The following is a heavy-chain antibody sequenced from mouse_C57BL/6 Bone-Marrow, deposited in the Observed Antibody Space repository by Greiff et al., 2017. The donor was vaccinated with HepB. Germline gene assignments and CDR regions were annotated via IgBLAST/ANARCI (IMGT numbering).Heavy chain of an antibody. Sequence: QVQLQQSGPELVKPGASVKLSCKASGYTFTSYDINWVKQRPGQGLEWIGWIYPRDGSTKYNEKFKGKATLTVDTSSSTAYMELHSLTSEDSAVYFCAYYYGSSYWYFDVWGTGTTVTVSS. J-gene: IGHJ1*03. CDR3: AYYYGSSYWYFDV. CDR1: GYTFTSYD. V-gene: IGHV1-85*01. D-gene: IGHD1-1*01. CDR2: IYPRDGST.